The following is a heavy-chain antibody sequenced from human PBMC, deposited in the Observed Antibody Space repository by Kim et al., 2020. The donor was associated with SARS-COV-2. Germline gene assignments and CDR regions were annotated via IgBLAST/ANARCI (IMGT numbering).Heavy chain of an antibody. CDR3: AKAYPVDTAMDNYFDY. Sequence: SVKGRFTISRDNSKNTLYLQMNSLRAEDTAVYYCAKAYPVDTAMDNYFDYWGQGTLVTVSS. D-gene: IGHD5-18*01. V-gene: IGHV3-30*02. J-gene: IGHJ4*02.